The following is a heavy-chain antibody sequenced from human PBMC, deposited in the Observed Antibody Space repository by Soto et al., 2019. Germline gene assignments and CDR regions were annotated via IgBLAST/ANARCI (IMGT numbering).Heavy chain of an antibody. CDR3: AREPYGDSQYFDY. CDR1: GFTFNSLS. CDR2: VSFDGKVT. J-gene: IGHJ4*02. Sequence: QVQLVESGGGMAQAGTSLRLSCTGSGFTFNSLSLHWVRQGPDKGLEWVAVVSFDGKVTYYADSVKGRFTVSSDISKNTIYPQANSLRPEDTAVYNCAREPYGDSQYFDYWGQGTPVTVSS. D-gene: IGHD2-21*02. V-gene: IGHV3-30*04.